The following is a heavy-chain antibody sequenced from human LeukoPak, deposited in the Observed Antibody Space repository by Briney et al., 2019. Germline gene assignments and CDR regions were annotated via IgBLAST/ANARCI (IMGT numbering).Heavy chain of an antibody. CDR1: GYTFTSYY. J-gene: IGHJ3*02. CDR2: IIPIFGTA. CDR3: ARGPPFAQHAFDI. Sequence: ASVKVSCKASGYTFTSYYMHWVRQAPGQGLEWMGGIIPIFGTANYAQKFQGRVTITADKSTSTAYMELSSLRSEDTAVYYCARGPPFAQHAFDIWGQGTMVTVSS. D-gene: IGHD2-2*01. V-gene: IGHV1-69*06.